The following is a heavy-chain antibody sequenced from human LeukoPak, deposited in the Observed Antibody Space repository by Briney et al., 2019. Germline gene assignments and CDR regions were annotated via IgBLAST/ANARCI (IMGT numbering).Heavy chain of an antibody. D-gene: IGHD1-14*01. CDR1: GFIFSSYE. Sequence: GGSLRLSCATSGFIFSSYEMIWFRQAPGKGLEFVSYISKSGSTKYYADSVRGRFTISRDDPNNSLYLQMNSLRAEDTALYFCAREDGQTGYYFDYWGQGILVTVSS. V-gene: IGHV3-48*03. CDR3: AREDGQTGYYFDY. CDR2: ISKSGSTK. J-gene: IGHJ4*02.